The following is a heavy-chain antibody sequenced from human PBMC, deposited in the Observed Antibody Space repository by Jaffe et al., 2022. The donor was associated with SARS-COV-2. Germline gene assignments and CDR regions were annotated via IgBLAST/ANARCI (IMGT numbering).Heavy chain of an antibody. Sequence: QVQLQESGPGLVKPSETLSLTCTVSGGPISGYYWSWIRQPPGKGLEWIGYVHYSGSTNYNPSLKSRVTISVDTSKNQFSLRLTSVTAADTAVYYCARRRYGVLDYWGQGTLVTVSS. CDR2: VHYSGST. CDR3: ARRRYGVLDY. CDR1: GGPISGYY. J-gene: IGHJ4*02. D-gene: IGHD4-17*01. V-gene: IGHV4-59*01.